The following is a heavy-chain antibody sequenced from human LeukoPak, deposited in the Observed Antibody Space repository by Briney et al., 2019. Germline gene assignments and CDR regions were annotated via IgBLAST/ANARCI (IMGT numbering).Heavy chain of an antibody. CDR3: VKDHAEWSSFDY. D-gene: IGHD3-3*01. V-gene: IGHV3-64D*06. J-gene: IGHJ4*02. Sequence: GGSLRLSCSASGFTFSSYAMHWVRQAPGKGLEYVSAISSSGGSTYYADSVKGRFTISRDNSKNTLYLQVSSLRPEDTAVYYCVKDHAEWSSFDYWGQGTLVTVSS. CDR1: GFTFSSYA. CDR2: ISSSGGST.